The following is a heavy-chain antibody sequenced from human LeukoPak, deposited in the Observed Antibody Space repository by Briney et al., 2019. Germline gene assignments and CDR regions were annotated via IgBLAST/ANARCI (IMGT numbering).Heavy chain of an antibody. D-gene: IGHD4-4*01. J-gene: IGHJ4*02. CDR2: IYYSGST. Sequence: SETLSLTCTVSGGSISSYYWSWIRQPPGKGLEWIGYIYYSGSTNYNPSLKSRVTISVDTSKNQFSLKLSSVTAADTAVYYCARGVTTLYYFDYWGQGTLVTVSS. V-gene: IGHV4-59*01. CDR1: GGSISSYY. CDR3: ARGVTTLYYFDY.